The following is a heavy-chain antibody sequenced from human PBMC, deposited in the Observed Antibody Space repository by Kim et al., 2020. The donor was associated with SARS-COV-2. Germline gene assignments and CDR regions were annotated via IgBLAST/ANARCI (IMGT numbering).Heavy chain of an antibody. J-gene: IGHJ4*02. Sequence: SDGITSYIDSVKGRFTISRDNSKNTMYLQMNNLRAEDTALYFCARGVTYWGQGSLVTVSP. CDR3: ARGVTY. V-gene: IGHV3-23*01. D-gene: IGHD2-21*02. CDR2: SDGIT.